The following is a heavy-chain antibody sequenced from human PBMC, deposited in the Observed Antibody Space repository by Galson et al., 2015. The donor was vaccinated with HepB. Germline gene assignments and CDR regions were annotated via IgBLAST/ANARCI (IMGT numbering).Heavy chain of an antibody. J-gene: IGHJ3*02. CDR3: AREYYDILTGPRAFDI. Sequence: SCKASGYTFTSYYMHWVRQAPGQGLEWMGIINPSGGSTSYAQKFQGRVTMSRDTSTSTVYMELSSLRSEDTAVYYCAREYYDILTGPRAFDIWGQGTMVTVSS. V-gene: IGHV1-46*01. CDR2: INPSGGST. CDR1: GYTFTSYY. D-gene: IGHD3-9*01.